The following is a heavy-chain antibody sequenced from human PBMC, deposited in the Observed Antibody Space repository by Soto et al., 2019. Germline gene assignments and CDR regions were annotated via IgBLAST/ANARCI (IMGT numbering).Heavy chain of an antibody. CDR2: IYHSGST. CDR1: GGSISSGGYS. Sequence: QLQLQESGSGLVKPSQTLSLTCAVSGGSISSGGYSWSWIRQPPGKGLAWIGYIYHSGSTYYNPSLKSRVTISVDRSKNQSSLKLSSVTAADTAVYYCARAHYGDYGYGMDVWGQGTTVTVSS. CDR3: ARAHYGDYGYGMDV. J-gene: IGHJ6*02. V-gene: IGHV4-30-2*01. D-gene: IGHD4-17*01.